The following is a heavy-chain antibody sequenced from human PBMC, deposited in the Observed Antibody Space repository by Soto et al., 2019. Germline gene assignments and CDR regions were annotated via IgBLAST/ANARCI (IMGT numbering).Heavy chain of an antibody. CDR1: GFTFSSYG. J-gene: IGHJ4*02. V-gene: IGHV3-33*01. CDR3: ARHNQRYSYGYTDY. CDR2: IWYDGSNK. Sequence: QVQLVESGGGAVRPGRLLRLSCAASGFTFSSYGMHWVRQAPGKGLEWVAVIWYDGSNKYYADSVKGRFTISRDNSKNTLYLQMNGLRAEDTAVYYCARHNQRYSYGYTDYWGQGTLVTVSS. D-gene: IGHD5-18*01.